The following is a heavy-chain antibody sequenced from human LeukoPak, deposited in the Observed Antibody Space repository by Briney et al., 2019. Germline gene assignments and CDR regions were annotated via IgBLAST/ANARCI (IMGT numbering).Heavy chain of an antibody. CDR3: ARINGLYYYDSSGYYQIDY. CDR1: GGSFSGYY. CDR2: INHSGST. Sequence: SETLSLTCAVYGGSFSGYYWSWLRQPPGKGLEWIGEINHSGSTNYNPSLKSRVTISVDTSKNQFSLKLSSVTAADTAVYYCARINGLYYYDSSGYYQIDYWGQGTLVTVSS. J-gene: IGHJ4*02. V-gene: IGHV4-34*01. D-gene: IGHD3-22*01.